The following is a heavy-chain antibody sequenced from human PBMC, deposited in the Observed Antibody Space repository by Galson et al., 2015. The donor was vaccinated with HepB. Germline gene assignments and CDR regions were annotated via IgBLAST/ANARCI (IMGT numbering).Heavy chain of an antibody. CDR1: GYTFTSYG. J-gene: IGHJ4*02. V-gene: IGHV1-18*01. D-gene: IGHD3-9*01. Sequence: SVKVSCKASGYTFTSYGISWVRQAPGQGLEWMGWISAYNGNTNYAQKLQGRVTMTTDTSTSTAYMELRSLRSDDTAVYYCARDELSLRYFDWSHDYWGQGTLVTVSS. CDR2: ISAYNGNT. CDR3: ARDELSLRYFDWSHDY.